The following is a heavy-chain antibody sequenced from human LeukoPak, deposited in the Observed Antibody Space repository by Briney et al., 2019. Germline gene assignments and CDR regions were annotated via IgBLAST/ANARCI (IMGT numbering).Heavy chain of an antibody. CDR2: IYTSGST. CDR3: ATPSWSRDGYVGAFDI. V-gene: IGHV4-4*07. D-gene: IGHD5-24*01. CDR1: GGSISSYY. J-gene: IGHJ3*02. Sequence: SETLSLTCTVSGGSISSYYWSWIRQPAGKGLEWIGRIYTSGSTNYNPSLKSRVTMSVDTSKNQFSLKLTSVTPADTAVYYCATPSWSRDGYVGAFDIWGQGTLVTVSS.